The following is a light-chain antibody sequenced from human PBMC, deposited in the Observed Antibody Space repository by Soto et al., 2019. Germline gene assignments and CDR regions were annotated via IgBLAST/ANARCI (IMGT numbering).Light chain of an antibody. CDR1: GSDIGNYNY. J-gene: IGLJ1*01. CDR3: SSYTSSSTLYV. CDR2: GVS. Sequence: QSALTQPASVSGSPGQSITISCTGTGSDIGNYNYVSWYQQHPGKAPKLMIYGVSNRPSGVSNRFSGSKSGNAASLTISGLQAEDEADYYCSSYTSSSTLYVFGTGTKLTVL. V-gene: IGLV2-14*01.